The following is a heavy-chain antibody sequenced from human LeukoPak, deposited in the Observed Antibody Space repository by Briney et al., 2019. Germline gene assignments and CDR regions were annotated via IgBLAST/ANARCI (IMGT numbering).Heavy chain of an antibody. Sequence: ASVKVSCKASGYTFTSYGISWVRQAPGQGLEWMGWISAYNGNTNYSQKLQDRVTMTTDTSTNTAYMELRSLRSDDTAVYYCARVRGIIGSGYLSGDAFDSWGQGTMVTVSS. CDR1: GYTFTSYG. CDR2: ISAYNGNT. J-gene: IGHJ3*02. CDR3: ARVRGIIGSGYLSGDAFDS. D-gene: IGHD3-22*01. V-gene: IGHV1-18*01.